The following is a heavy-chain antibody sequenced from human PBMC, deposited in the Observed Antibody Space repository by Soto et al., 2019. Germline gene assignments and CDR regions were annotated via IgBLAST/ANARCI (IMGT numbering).Heavy chain of an antibody. CDR3: TTGSVEGV. V-gene: IGHV3-15*07. CDR2: IKRNSDGGRT. D-gene: IGHD2-15*01. J-gene: IGHJ6*02. CDR1: GFTFYNSW. Sequence: EVQLVESGGGLVKPGGSLRLSCAASGFTFYNSWMNWVLQAPGKGLEWVVRIKRNSDGGRTDYAAPVKGRFTISRDDSENMLYLQMNSLKTEDTAVYYCTTGSVEGVWGQGTTVSVSS.